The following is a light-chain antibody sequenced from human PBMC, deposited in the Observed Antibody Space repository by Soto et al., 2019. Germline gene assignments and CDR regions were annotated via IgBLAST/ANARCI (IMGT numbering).Light chain of an antibody. CDR1: QSVLYSSNNKNY. J-gene: IGKJ3*01. V-gene: IGKV4-1*01. CDR3: QQCFSTPFT. CDR2: WAS. Sequence: DIVMTQSPDSLAVSLGERATINCKSSQSVLYSSNNKNYLSWYQQKPGQPPKLLVYWASTRESGVPDRFSGSGSGTDFTLTISSLQAEDAAIYYCQQCFSTPFTFSPGTKLEIK.